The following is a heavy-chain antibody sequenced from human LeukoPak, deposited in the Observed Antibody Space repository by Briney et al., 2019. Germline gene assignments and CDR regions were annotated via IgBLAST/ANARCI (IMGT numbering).Heavy chain of an antibody. Sequence: PGGSLRLSCAASGFTFSSYSMNWVRQAPGKGLEWVSSISSSSSYIYYADSVKGRFTISRDNAKNSLYLQMNSLRAEDTAVYYCASAWGASSPPRNRFDPWGQGTLVTVSS. CDR2: ISSSSSYI. V-gene: IGHV3-21*01. J-gene: IGHJ5*02. D-gene: IGHD3-16*01. CDR1: GFTFSSYS. CDR3: ASAWGASSPPRNRFDP.